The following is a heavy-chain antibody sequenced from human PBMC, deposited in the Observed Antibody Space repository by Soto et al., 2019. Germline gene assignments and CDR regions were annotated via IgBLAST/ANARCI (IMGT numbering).Heavy chain of an antibody. CDR1: GGSISSYY. J-gene: IGHJ1*01. D-gene: IGHD3-22*01. V-gene: IGHV4-59*01. Sequence: NPSETLSLTCTVSGGSISSYYWSWIRQPPGKGLERIGYIYYSGSTNYNPSLKSRVTISVDTSKNQFSLKLSSVTAADTAVYYCAREKNGIDYYDSPYPILNWGQGTLVTVSS. CDR3: AREKNGIDYYDSPYPILN. CDR2: IYYSGST.